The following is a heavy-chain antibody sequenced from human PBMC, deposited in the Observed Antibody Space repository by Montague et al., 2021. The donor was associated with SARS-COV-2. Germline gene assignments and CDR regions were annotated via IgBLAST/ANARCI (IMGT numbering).Heavy chain of an antibody. J-gene: IGHJ5*02. CDR1: EFTFSRYW. CDR3: SRDSVVGATAEWFDP. CDR2: INQDGSDK. Sequence: SLRLSCAASEFTFSRYWMTWVRQAPGKGLEWVASINQDGSDKRYVGSVKGRFTISRDNAMNSLFLQMNSLRVEDTAVCYCSRDSVVGATAEWFDPWGQGTLVTVSS. D-gene: IGHD1-26*01. V-gene: IGHV3-7*01.